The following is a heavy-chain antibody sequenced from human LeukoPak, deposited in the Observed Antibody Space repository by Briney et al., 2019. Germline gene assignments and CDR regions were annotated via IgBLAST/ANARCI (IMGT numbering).Heavy chain of an antibody. V-gene: IGHV3-23*01. J-gene: IGHJ5*02. CDR1: GFTFSSYA. D-gene: IGHD6-6*01. CDR3: AKDPRIAARPNWFDP. CDR2: ISGSGGST. Sequence: GGSLRLSCAASGFTFSSYAMSWVRQAPEKGQEWVSAISGSGGSTYYADSVKGRFTLSRDNSKNTLYLQMNSLRAEDTAVYYCAKDPRIAARPNWFDPWGQGTLVTVSS.